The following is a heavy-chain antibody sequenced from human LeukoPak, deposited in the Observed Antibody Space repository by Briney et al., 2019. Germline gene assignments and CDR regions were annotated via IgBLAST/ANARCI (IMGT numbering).Heavy chain of an antibody. V-gene: IGHV3-21*01. CDR3: ARDGSIAVAGS. D-gene: IGHD6-19*01. Sequence: GGSLRLSCAASGFTFSSYRMNWVRQAPGKGLEWVSSISSSSSYIYYADSVKGRFTISRDNAKNPLYLQMNSLRAEDTAVYYCARDGSIAVAGSWGQGTLVTVSS. J-gene: IGHJ4*02. CDR1: GFTFSSYR. CDR2: ISSSSSYI.